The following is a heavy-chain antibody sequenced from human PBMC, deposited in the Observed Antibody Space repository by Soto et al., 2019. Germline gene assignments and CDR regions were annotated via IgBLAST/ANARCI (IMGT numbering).Heavy chain of an antibody. Sequence: GGSLSLSCAASGFPFSSYGMHWVRPAPGKGLEWVAVIWYDGSNKYYADSMKGRFTISRDNSKNTLYLQMNSLRAEDTAVYYCARRGYYDSSGWEGGMDVWGQGTTVTVSS. V-gene: IGHV3-33*01. CDR2: IWYDGSNK. D-gene: IGHD3-22*01. CDR1: GFPFSSYG. J-gene: IGHJ6*02. CDR3: ARRGYYDSSGWEGGMDV.